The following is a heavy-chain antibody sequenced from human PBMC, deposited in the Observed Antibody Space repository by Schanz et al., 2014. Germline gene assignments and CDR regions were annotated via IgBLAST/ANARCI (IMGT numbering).Heavy chain of an antibody. CDR2: ISWNGAGI. CDR3: VRDYNWGFDN. J-gene: IGHJ4*02. Sequence: DVQLVESGGGLVQPGRSLRLSCAASGFTFADYAMHWVRQAPGKGLEWVSGISWNGAGIGYADSVKGRFTISRDNAKNSLYLQMSSLRDEDTAIYYCVRDYNWGFDNWGQGTLVTVSS. CDR1: GFTFADYA. D-gene: IGHD7-27*01. V-gene: IGHV3-9*01.